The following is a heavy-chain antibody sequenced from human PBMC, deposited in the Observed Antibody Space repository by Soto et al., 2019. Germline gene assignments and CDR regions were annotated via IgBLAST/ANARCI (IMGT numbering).Heavy chain of an antibody. D-gene: IGHD4-17*01. V-gene: IGHV3-53*01. CDR3: TTQPTTSVTQFDY. CDR1: GFTFSDHQ. CDR2: IYSSGTT. Sequence: EVQLVESGGGLIQPGGSLRLSCAASGFTFSDHQMNWVRQAPGRGLEWVSVIYSSGTTYYGDSVKGRFTISRDNSKNTLYLQMNSLKTEDTAVYYCTTQPTTSVTQFDYWGQGTLVTVSS. J-gene: IGHJ4*02.